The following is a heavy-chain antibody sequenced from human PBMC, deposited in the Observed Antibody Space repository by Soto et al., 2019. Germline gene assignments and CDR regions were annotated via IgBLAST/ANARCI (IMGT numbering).Heavy chain of an antibody. CDR1: GGSISSGGYY. J-gene: IGHJ5*02. CDR2: IYYSGST. V-gene: IGHV4-31*03. CDR3: ARDAYGSGSSWFDP. Sequence: SETLSLTCTVSGGSISSGGYYWSWIRQHPGKGLEWIGYIYYSGSTYYNPSLKTRVTISVDTSKNQFSLKVSSVTAADTAVYYCARDAYGSGSSWFDPWGQGTLVTVSS. D-gene: IGHD3-10*01.